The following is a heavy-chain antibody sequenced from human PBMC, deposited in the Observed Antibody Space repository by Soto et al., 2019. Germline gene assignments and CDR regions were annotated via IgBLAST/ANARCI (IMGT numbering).Heavy chain of an antibody. CDR1: GYTFTSYG. CDR2: ISAYNGNT. D-gene: IGHD3-9*01. CDR3: PREVEAVLRYFAGLPDSNYYYYDWDV. Sequence: GASVRVSCKASGYTFTSYGISWVRQAPGQGLEWMGWISAYNGNTNYAQKLQGRVTMTTDTSTSTAYMELRSLRSDDTAVYYCPREVEAVLRYFAGLPDSNYYYYDWDVWHQGSRVTVSS. J-gene: IGHJ6*02. V-gene: IGHV1-18*01.